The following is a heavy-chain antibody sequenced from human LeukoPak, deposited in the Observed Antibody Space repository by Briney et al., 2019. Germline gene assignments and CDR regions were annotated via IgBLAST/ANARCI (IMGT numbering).Heavy chain of an antibody. CDR2: IYHSGST. V-gene: IGHV4-30-2*01. Sequence: SQTLSLTCAVSGGSISSGGYSWSWIRQPPGKGLEWIGYIYHSGSTYYNPPLKSRVTISVDRSKNQFSLKLSSVTAADTAVYYCASSGPDDAFDIWGQGTMVTVSS. CDR3: ASSGPDDAFDI. D-gene: IGHD6-19*01. J-gene: IGHJ3*02. CDR1: GGSISSGGYS.